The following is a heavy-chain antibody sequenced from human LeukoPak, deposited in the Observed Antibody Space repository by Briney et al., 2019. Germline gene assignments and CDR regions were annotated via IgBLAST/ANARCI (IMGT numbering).Heavy chain of an antibody. CDR3: ARADYDILTGYQYYFDY. Sequence: GGSLRLSCAASRFIFSSYHMHWVRQAPGKGLEWVSVIYSGGSTYYADSVKGRFTISRDNSKNTLYLQMNSLRAEDTAVYYCARADYDILTGYQYYFDYWGQGTLVTVSS. D-gene: IGHD3-9*01. J-gene: IGHJ4*02. CDR2: IYSGGST. V-gene: IGHV3-53*01. CDR1: RFIFSSYH.